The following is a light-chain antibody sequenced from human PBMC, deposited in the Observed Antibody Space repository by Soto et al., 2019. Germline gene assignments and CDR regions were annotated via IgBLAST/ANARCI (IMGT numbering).Light chain of an antibody. V-gene: IGKV3-20*01. CDR1: QSVSSSY. Sequence: EIVLTQSPGTLSLSPGERATLSCRASQSVSSSYLAWYQQKPGQAPRLLIYGASSRATGIPDRFSGSGSGTDFTLTISRMEPEDCAVYYCQQYRTFGQGTKVEI. CDR2: GAS. J-gene: IGKJ1*01. CDR3: QQYRT.